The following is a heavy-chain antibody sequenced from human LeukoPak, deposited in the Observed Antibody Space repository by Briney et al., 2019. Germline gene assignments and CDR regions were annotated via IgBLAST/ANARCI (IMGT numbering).Heavy chain of an antibody. CDR2: IDSHNGDT. D-gene: IGHD1-26*01. Sequence: GASVKVSCKASGYSFVFFGVSWVRQAPGQGLEWKGWIDSHNGDTKYAERLQGRVFMTTDTSTSTSYMELRSLRSDDTAVYYCARAVSGSLYGDFDFWGQGTLVTVSS. CDR1: GYSFVFFG. J-gene: IGHJ4*02. CDR3: ARAVSGSLYGDFDF. V-gene: IGHV1-18*01.